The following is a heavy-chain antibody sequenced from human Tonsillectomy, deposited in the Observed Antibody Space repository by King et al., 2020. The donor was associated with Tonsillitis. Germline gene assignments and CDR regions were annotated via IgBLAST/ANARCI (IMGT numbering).Heavy chain of an antibody. CDR2: INPNSGGT. V-gene: IGHV1-2*02. J-gene: IGHJ3*02. Sequence: VQLVQSGAEVMKPGASVKVSCEASGYTFTGYYMHWVRQAPGQGLEWMGWINPNSGGTYYAQKFQGRVTMTRDTSIRAAYMELSSLTSDDTAVYYCARDRGGYCSGDSCLDAFDIWGHGTMVTVSS. CDR3: ARDRGGYCSGDSCLDAFDI. D-gene: IGHD2-15*01. CDR1: GYTFTGYY.